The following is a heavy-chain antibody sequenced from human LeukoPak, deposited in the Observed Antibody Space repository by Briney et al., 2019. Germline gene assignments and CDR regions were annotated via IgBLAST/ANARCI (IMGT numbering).Heavy chain of an antibody. V-gene: IGHV4-4*07. J-gene: IGHJ4*02. CDR2: IYPSGST. CDR3: ARVSCSNINCHPIHFDY. Sequence: SETLSLTCTVSGGSISSYYWSWIRQPAGKGLEWIGRIYPSGSTSYNASLKSRVSMSVDTSKNQFSLKLSSVTAADTAVYYCARVSCSNINCHPIHFDYWGQGTLVTVSS. D-gene: IGHD2-2*01. CDR1: GGSISSYY.